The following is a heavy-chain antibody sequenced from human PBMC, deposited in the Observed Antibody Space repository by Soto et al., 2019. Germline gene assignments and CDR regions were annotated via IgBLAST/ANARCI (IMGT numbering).Heavy chain of an antibody. V-gene: IGHV1-18*04. CDR3: AREQTIFGVVIKLKSFDY. CDR2: ISAYNGNT. J-gene: IGHJ4*02. Sequence: GASVKVSCKASGYTFTSYGISWVRQAPGQGLEWMGWISAYNGNTNYAQKLQGRVTMTTDTSTSTAYMELRSLRSDDTAVYYCAREQTIFGVVIKLKSFDYWGQGTLVTVSS. CDR1: GYTFTSYG. D-gene: IGHD3-3*01.